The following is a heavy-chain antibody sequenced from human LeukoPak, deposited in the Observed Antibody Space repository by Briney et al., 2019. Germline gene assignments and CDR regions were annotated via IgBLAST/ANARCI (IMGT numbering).Heavy chain of an antibody. CDR2: INPCGGST. CDR1: GYTFTSYY. D-gene: IGHD6-6*01. CDR3: ASELPNLKYSSSSAALDY. J-gene: IGHJ4*02. Sequence: AVNVSCKASGYTFTSYYMHGVGQPAGQGLEWMGIINPCGGSTSYAQKFQGRVTMTRDMSTRAVYMELRSLRSEGTAVYYCASELPNLKYSSSSAALDYWGQGPLVTVSS. V-gene: IGHV1-46*01.